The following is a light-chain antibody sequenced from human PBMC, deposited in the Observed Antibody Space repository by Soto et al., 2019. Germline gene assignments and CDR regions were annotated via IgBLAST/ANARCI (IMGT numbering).Light chain of an antibody. Sequence: EIVLTQSPGTLSLSPGERATLSCRASQSVTRTSLAWYQHKPGQAPRLLIYHASSRATGTPDRFSGSGSGTDFTLTISRVEPEDFAVYYCQQYGGSPPMYTFGQGTKLEIK. CDR1: QSVTRTS. J-gene: IGKJ2*01. V-gene: IGKV3-20*01. CDR3: QQYGGSPPMYT. CDR2: HAS.